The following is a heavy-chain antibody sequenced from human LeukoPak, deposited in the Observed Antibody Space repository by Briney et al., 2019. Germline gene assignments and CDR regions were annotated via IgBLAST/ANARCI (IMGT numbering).Heavy chain of an antibody. CDR3: ARAGGGYSSGWGAFDI. V-gene: IGHV1-2*02. D-gene: IGHD5-18*01. Sequence: ASVKVSCKASGYTFTAYYIHWLRQAPGQGLEWMGWINPASGGTSYAQKFQGRVTMTSDTSISTAYMELSRLRSDDTAVYFCARAGGGYSSGWGAFDIWGQGTMVTVSS. CDR2: INPASGGT. CDR1: GYTFTAYY. J-gene: IGHJ3*02.